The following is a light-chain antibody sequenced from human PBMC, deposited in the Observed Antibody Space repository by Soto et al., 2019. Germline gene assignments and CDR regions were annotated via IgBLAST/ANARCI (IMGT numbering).Light chain of an antibody. CDR3: SSFTSSDTLVV. CDR2: DVS. CDR1: SSAVGGYNF. J-gene: IGLJ2*01. Sequence: QSALTQPASVSGSPGQSITISCTGTSSAVGGYNFVSWYQHHPAKAPKLMIYDVSNRPSGVSNRFSGSKSGNTASLTISGLQAEDEAHYYCSSFTSSDTLVVFGGGTKLTVL. V-gene: IGLV2-14*03.